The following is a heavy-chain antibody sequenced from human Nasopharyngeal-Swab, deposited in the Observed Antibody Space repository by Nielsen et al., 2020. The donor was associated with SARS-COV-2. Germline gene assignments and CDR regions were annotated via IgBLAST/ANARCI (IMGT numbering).Heavy chain of an antibody. CDR3: TRCGGGCYSGRDY. Sequence: GGSLRLYCAASGFTFSDYAIHWVRKASGKGLEWVGRIRSKGNNYATAYSESVKGRFIIFRDDPTNTAYLQMNSLKTEDTAMYYCTRCGGGCYSGRDYWVQGTLVTVSS. J-gene: IGHJ4*02. V-gene: IGHV3-73*01. D-gene: IGHD2-15*01. CDR1: GFTFSDYA. CDR2: IRSKGNNYAT.